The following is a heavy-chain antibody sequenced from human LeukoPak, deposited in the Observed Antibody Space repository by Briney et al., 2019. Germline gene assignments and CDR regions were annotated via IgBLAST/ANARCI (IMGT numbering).Heavy chain of an antibody. CDR1: GFTFNTFN. CDR2: ITSGGDYI. Sequence: GGSLRLSCAASGFTFNTFNMNWVRQAPGKGLEWVSSITSGGDYIYYADSVNGRFTTSRDNAKTSLSLQLNSLRVEDTAVYYCARGHYDVLAASYKWTPDYWGQGTLVTVSS. J-gene: IGHJ4*02. CDR3: ARGHYDVLAASYKWTPDY. D-gene: IGHD3-9*01. V-gene: IGHV3-21*03.